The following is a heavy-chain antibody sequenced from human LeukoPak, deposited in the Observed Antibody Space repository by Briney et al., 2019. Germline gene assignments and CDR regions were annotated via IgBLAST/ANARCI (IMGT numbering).Heavy chain of an antibody. D-gene: IGHD1-26*01. V-gene: IGHV3-74*01. CDR3: VRAVGADFEY. Sequence: GGSLRLSCAASGFTFSTFWMHWVRQGPGKALVWVSRIKSDGTNTDYADSVKGRFTISRDNAKDTLYLQMNSPRTEDTAVYFCVRAVGADFEYWGQGSLVTVSS. J-gene: IGHJ4*02. CDR2: IKSDGTNT. CDR1: GFTFSTFW.